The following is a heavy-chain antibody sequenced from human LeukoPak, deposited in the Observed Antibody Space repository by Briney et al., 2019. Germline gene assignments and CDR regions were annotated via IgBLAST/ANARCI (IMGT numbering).Heavy chain of an antibody. Sequence: PSETLSLTCAVSGYSISSGYYWGWIRPPPGKGLEWIGSIYHSGSTYYNPSLKSRVTISVDTSKNQFSLKLSSVTAADTAVYYCARRYYDFWSGYYTFFDYWGQGTLVTVSS. CDR2: IYHSGST. CDR3: ARRYYDFWSGYYTFFDY. V-gene: IGHV4-38-2*01. D-gene: IGHD3-3*01. J-gene: IGHJ4*02. CDR1: GYSISSGYY.